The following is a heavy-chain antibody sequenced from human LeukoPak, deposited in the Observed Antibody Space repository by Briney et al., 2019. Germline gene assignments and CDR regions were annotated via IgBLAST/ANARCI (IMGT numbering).Heavy chain of an antibody. CDR3: ARGHYGMGV. Sequence: GGSLRLSCGASGFTFSTHWMTWVRQAPGKGLEWVASINPDGSEKYYVDSVKGRFTFSRDNAQESLYLQMNSLTAEDAAVYYCARGHYGMGVWSQGTTVTVSS. J-gene: IGHJ6*02. V-gene: IGHV3-7*05. CDR1: GFTFSTHW. CDR2: INPDGSEK.